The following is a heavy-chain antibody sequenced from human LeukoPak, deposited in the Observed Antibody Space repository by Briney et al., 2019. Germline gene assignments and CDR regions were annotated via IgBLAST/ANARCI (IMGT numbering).Heavy chain of an antibody. J-gene: IGHJ4*02. CDR3: ARHPNSNWDY. V-gene: IGHV3-7*03. CDR1: GCTFRNYW. Sequence: GGSLGLSCAASGCTFRNYWMSWVRQVPGKGLEWVVDINEGGNEKNYVDSVKGRFTASRDNAQNSLYLQMNSLRVEDTAAYYCARHPNSNWDYWGQGTLVTVSS. D-gene: IGHD6-13*01. CDR2: INEGGNEK.